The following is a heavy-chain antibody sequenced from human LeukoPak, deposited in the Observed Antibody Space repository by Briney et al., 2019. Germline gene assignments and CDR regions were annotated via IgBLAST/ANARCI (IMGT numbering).Heavy chain of an antibody. CDR1: GGSISSSTYY. CDR2: IFSSGST. CDR3: VRDEGSGWHNWFDP. Sequence: PSETLSLTCTVSGGSISSSTYYWGWIRQPPGKGLEWIGSIFSSGSTYYNPSFKSRVTISVDTSNNQYSLTLKSVTAADTAMYYCVRDEGSGWHNWFDPWGQGTLVTVSS. V-gene: IGHV4-39*07. D-gene: IGHD6-19*01. J-gene: IGHJ5*02.